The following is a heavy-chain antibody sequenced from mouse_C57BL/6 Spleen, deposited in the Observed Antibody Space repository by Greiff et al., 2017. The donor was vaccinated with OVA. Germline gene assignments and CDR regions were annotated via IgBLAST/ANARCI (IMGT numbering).Heavy chain of an antibody. D-gene: IGHD2-4*01. CDR2: ISYDGSN. CDR1: GYSITSGYY. V-gene: IGHV3-6*01. CDR3: ARGGIYYDYDEVAWFAY. Sequence: DVQLQESGPGLVKPSQSLSLTCSVTGYSITSGYYWNWIRQFPGNKLEWMGYISYDGSNNYNPSLNNRISITRDTYKNQFFLKLNSVTTEDTATYYCARGGIYYDYDEVAWFAYWGQGTLVTVSA. J-gene: IGHJ3*01.